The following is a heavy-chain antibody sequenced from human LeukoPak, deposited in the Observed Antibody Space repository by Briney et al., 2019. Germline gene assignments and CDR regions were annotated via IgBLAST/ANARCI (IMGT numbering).Heavy chain of an antibody. CDR1: GGTFSIYG. V-gene: IGHV1-69*04. CDR2: IIPILGQT. J-gene: IGHJ4*02. CDR3: ARTYAWSGSGHSLDY. D-gene: IGHD3-3*01. Sequence: GASVKVSCKGSGGTFSIYGISWVRQAPGRGLEWMGRIIPILGQTNYAQNFQGRVTITADISTSTAYMEMSSLRSGDTAVYYCARTYAWSGSGHSLDYWGQGTPVTVSS.